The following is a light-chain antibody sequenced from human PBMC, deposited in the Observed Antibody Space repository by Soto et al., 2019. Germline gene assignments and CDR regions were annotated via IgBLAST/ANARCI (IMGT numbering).Light chain of an antibody. V-gene: IGKV3-20*01. CDR1: ETVGSNY. CDR2: DAS. Sequence: PGERATLSYRASETVGSNYLAWYQQQPGQAPRLLIFDASIRATGIPDSFSGSGSGTEFSLTISRLEPGDSAVYFCHHYGYGADTFGQGTKLEI. J-gene: IGKJ2*01. CDR3: HHYGYGADT.